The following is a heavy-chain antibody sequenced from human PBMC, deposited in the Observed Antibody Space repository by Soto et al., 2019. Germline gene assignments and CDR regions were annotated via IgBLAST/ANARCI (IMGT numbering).Heavy chain of an antibody. CDR1: GFTFSSYA. CDR3: ARSGTFRKLDYYGMDV. V-gene: IGHV3-30-3*01. J-gene: IGHJ6*02. D-gene: IGHD1-1*01. Sequence: GESLKISCAASGFTFSSYAMHWVRQAPGKGLEWVAVISYDGSNKYYADSVKGRFTISRDNSKNTLYLQMNSLRAEDTAVYYCARSGTFRKLDYYGMDVWGQGTTVTVSS. CDR2: ISYDGSNK.